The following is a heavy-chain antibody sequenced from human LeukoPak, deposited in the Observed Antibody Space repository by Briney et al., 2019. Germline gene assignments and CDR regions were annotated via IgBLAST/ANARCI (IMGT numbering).Heavy chain of an antibody. CDR3: ARVFRRIYFDY. Sequence: SSETLSLTCTVSGGSISSSSYYWGWIRQPPGKGLEWIGSIYYSGSTYYNPSLKSRVTISVDTSKNQFSLKLSSVTAADTAVYYCARVFRRIYFDYWGQGTLVTVSS. D-gene: IGHD2/OR15-2a*01. CDR2: IYYSGST. CDR1: GGSISSSSYY. V-gene: IGHV4-39*07. J-gene: IGHJ4*02.